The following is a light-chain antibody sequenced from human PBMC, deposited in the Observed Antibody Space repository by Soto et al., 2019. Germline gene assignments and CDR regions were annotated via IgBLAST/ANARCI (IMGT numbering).Light chain of an antibody. Sequence: DIQMTQSPSILSASVGNRVTITCRASQSISSWLAWYQQKPGKAPKLLIYDASSLESGVPSRFSGSGSGTEFTLTISSLQPDDFATYYCQQYNSYSGTFGQGTKV. CDR3: QQYNSYSGT. V-gene: IGKV1-5*01. CDR2: DAS. CDR1: QSISSW. J-gene: IGKJ1*01.